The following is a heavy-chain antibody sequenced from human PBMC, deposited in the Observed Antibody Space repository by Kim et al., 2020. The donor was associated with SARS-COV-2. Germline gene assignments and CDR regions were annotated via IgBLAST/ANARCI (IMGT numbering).Heavy chain of an antibody. CDR3: AKERLVEVTALAAFDI. CDR1: GFTFSSYA. D-gene: IGHD2-21*02. CDR2: ISGSGGST. J-gene: IGHJ3*02. Sequence: GGSLRLSCAASGFTFSSYAMSWVRQAPGKGREWVSAISGSGGSTYYADSVKGRFTISRDNSKNTLYLQMNSLRAEDTAVYYCAKERLVEVTALAAFDIWGQGTMVTVSS. V-gene: IGHV3-23*01.